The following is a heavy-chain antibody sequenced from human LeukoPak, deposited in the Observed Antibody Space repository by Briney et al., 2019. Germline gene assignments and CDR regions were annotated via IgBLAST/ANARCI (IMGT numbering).Heavy chain of an antibody. CDR1: GYTFTDYY. D-gene: IGHD2-8*02. V-gene: IGHV1-2*02. CDR2: INAKSGDT. Sequence: ASVNVSCKASGYTFTDYYMHWVRQAPGQGLEWMGWINAKSGDTKYAQKFQARVTMTRDTSITTTYMEVSRLSSDDTAVYYCARQNTGQLDYWGQGTLITASS. J-gene: IGHJ4*02. CDR3: ARQNTGQLDY.